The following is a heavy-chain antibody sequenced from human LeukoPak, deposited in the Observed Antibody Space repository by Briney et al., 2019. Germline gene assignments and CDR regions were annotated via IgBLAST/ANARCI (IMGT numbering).Heavy chain of an antibody. D-gene: IGHD6-13*01. V-gene: IGHV3-30*04. CDR2: ISYDGSNK. CDR1: GFTFSSYA. CDR3: AREDLAAAGLKYYYYGMDV. Sequence: PGRSLRLSCAASGFTFSSYAMHWVRQAPGKGLEWVAVISYDGSNKYYADSVKGRFTISRDNAKNSLYLQMNSLRDEDTAVYYCAREDLAAAGLKYYYYGMDVWGQGTTVTVSS. J-gene: IGHJ6*02.